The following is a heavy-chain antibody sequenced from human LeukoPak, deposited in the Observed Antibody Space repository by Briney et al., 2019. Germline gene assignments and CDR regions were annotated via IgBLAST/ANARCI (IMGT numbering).Heavy chain of an antibody. CDR2: ISAYNGNT. CDR1: GYTFTSYG. V-gene: IGHV1-18*01. CDR3: AREGYYDSSGYYDPFDY. Sequence: ASVKVSCKASGYTFTSYGISWVRQAPGRGLEWMGWISAYNGNTNYAQKLQGRVTMTTDTSTSTAYMELRSLRSDDTAVYYCAREGYYDSSGYYDPFDYWGQGTLVTVSS. D-gene: IGHD3-22*01. J-gene: IGHJ4*02.